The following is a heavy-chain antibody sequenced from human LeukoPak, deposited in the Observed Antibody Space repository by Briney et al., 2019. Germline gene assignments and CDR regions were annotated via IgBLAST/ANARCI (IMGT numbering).Heavy chain of an antibody. D-gene: IGHD3-22*01. Sequence: KPPETLFLTCTVSGGSISSYYWSWIRQPAGQGLEWIGRIYSSGSTNYNPSIKSRVTMSVDTSKNQFSLRLSSVTAADTAMYYCASVSRGYYIDYWGQGTLVTVSS. J-gene: IGHJ4*02. CDR1: GGSISSYY. CDR2: IYSSGST. CDR3: ASVSRGYYIDY. V-gene: IGHV4-4*07.